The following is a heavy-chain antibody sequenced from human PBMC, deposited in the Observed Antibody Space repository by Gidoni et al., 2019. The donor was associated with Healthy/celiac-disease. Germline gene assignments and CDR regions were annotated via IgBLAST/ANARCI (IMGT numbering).Heavy chain of an antibody. CDR2: IIPIFGTA. Sequence: QVQLVQSGAEVKKPGSSVTVSCKASGGTFSSYAISWVLQAPGQGLEWMGGIIPIFGTANYAQKFQGRVTITADESTSTAYMELSSLRSEDTAVYYCRGVATTNYYYYGMDVWGQGTTVTVSS. V-gene: IGHV1-69*01. D-gene: IGHD5-12*01. CDR3: RGVATTNYYYYGMDV. J-gene: IGHJ6*02. CDR1: GGTFSSYA.